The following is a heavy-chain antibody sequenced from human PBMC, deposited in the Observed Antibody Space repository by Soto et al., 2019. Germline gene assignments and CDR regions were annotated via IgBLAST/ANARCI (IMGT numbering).Heavy chain of an antibody. CDR1: GDTLTKYA. V-gene: IGHV1-3*05. CDR2: IDPGSGRA. J-gene: IGHJ4*02. D-gene: IGHD2-8*01. Sequence: QVQLVQSGGEEKKPGASVRVSCKPSGDTLTKYAIHWVRQAAGQSLEWLAWIDPGSGRATYSQKVQGRIIVTRDNSATTFYMDLTSLTSEDTAVYFCTRDLNGGNPFDYWGQGALVTVSS. CDR3: TRDLNGGNPFDY.